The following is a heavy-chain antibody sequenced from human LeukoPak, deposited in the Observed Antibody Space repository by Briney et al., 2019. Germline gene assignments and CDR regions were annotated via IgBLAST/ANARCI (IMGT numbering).Heavy chain of an antibody. Sequence: SETLSLTCTVSGGSISSYYWSWIRQPPGKGLEWIGYISYSGNTNYNPSLKSRVTISVDTSKNQFSLKLTSVTAADTAVYYCARQGGYIAPLALWGQGPLVPVS. CDR1: GGSISSYY. D-gene: IGHD5-12*01. V-gene: IGHV4-59*08. J-gene: IGHJ4*02. CDR2: ISYSGNT. CDR3: ARQGGYIAPLAL.